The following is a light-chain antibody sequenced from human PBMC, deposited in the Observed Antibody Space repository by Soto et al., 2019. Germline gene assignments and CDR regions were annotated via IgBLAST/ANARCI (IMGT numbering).Light chain of an antibody. CDR2: GAS. V-gene: IGKV3-20*01. Sequence: EIVLTQSPGTLSLSPGERATLSCRASQSVSSSYLAWYQQKPGQAPRLLIYGASSKATGIPDRFSCSGSGTDFTLTISRLEPKDFAVYYCQHHPGTFGGGTKVDIK. CDR3: QHHPGT. CDR1: QSVSSSY. J-gene: IGKJ4*01.